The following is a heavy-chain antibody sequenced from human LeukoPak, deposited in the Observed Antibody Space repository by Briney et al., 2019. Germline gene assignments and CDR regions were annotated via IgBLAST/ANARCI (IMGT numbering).Heavy chain of an antibody. CDR1: GGTFSSYA. Sequence: RASVKVSCKASGGTFSSYAISWVRQAPGQGLEWMGGIIPIFGTANYAQKFQGRVTITADESTSTAYMELSSLRSEDTAVYYCARGGRGSYGDYGYWGQGTLVTVSS. J-gene: IGHJ4*02. V-gene: IGHV1-69*13. CDR3: ARGGRGSYGDYGY. D-gene: IGHD4-17*01. CDR2: IIPIFGTA.